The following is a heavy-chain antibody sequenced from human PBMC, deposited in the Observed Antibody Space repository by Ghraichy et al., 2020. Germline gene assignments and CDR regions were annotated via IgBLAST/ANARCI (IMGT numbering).Heavy chain of an antibody. CDR3: CSGYPDF. Sequence: GGSLRLSCAASGFTFTNAWLNWVRQAPGKGLEWVGRIKSNPDGGTTDYAAPVKGRFSISRDDSKRTLYLQMNSLKTEDTAVYYCCSGYPDFWGQGTLVTVSS. CDR2: IKSNPDGGTT. CDR1: GFTFTNAW. J-gene: IGHJ4*02. D-gene: IGHD3-22*01. V-gene: IGHV3-15*01.